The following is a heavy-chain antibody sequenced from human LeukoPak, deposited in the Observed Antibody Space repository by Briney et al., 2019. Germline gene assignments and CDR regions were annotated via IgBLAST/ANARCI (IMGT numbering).Heavy chain of an antibody. J-gene: IGHJ4*02. CDR3: ARRVKGSGSYSFDY. Sequence: SETLSLTCGVYGGSFSNYYWSCIRQSPGKGLEWIGEINHSGSTNYNPSLKSRVTISVDTSKNQFSLKLSSVTAADTAVYYCARRVKGSGSYSFDYWGQGTLVTVSS. V-gene: IGHV4-34*01. CDR2: INHSGST. CDR1: GGSFSNYY. D-gene: IGHD3-10*01.